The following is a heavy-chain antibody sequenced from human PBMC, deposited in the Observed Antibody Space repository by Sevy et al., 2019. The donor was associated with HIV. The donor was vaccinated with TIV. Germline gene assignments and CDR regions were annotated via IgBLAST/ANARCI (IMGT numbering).Heavy chain of an antibody. CDR2: ISNSGTSM. V-gene: IGHV3-48*03. CDR1: GFTFSSYE. J-gene: IGHJ4*02. CDR3: ARDLPPSATAVAHFDC. D-gene: IGHD4-17*01. Sequence: GESLKISCVASGFTFSSYEMNWVRQAPGKGLEWVSYISNSGTSMYSSDSVKGRFTISRDNARNSLYLQMNSLRAEDTAVYYCARDLPPSATAVAHFDCWGQGTLVTVSS.